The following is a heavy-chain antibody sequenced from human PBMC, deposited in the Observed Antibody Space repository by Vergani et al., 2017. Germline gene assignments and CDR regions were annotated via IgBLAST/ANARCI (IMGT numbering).Heavy chain of an antibody. Sequence: QVQLVESGGGVVQPGRSLRLSCAASGFTFSDYYMSWIRQAPGKGLEWVSYISSSGSTIYYADSVKGRFTIPRDNAKNSLYLQMNSLRAEDTALYYCAKGVIATRVTAAPFDYWGQGTLVTVSS. D-gene: IGHD2-21*02. CDR1: GFTFSDYY. V-gene: IGHV3-11*01. CDR3: AKGVIATRVTAAPFDY. CDR2: ISSSGSTI. J-gene: IGHJ4*02.